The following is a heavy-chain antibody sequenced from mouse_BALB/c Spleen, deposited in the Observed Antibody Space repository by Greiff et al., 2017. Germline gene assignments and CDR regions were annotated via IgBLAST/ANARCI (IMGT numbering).Heavy chain of an antibody. CDR1: GYSITSDYA. V-gene: IGHV3-2*02. CDR3: ARSSIYYAVMDY. D-gene: IGHD1-1*01. Sequence: EVKLQESGPGLVKPSQSLSLTCTVTGYSITSDYAWNWIRQFPGNKLEWMGYISYSGSTSYNPSLKSRISITRDTSKNQFFLQLNSVTTEDTATYYCARSSIYYAVMDYWGQGTSVTVSS. CDR2: ISYSGST. J-gene: IGHJ4*01.